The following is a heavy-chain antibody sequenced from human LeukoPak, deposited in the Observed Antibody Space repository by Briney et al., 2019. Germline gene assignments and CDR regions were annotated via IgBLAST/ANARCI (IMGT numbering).Heavy chain of an antibody. D-gene: IGHD3-10*01. V-gene: IGHV3-30*02. CDR1: GFTFSTSG. CDR3: AKPVIGYYYGSGSYPQYYYMDV. J-gene: IGHJ6*03. CDR2: IRYDESNK. Sequence: GGSLRLSCAASGFTFSTSGMHWVRQAPGKGLEWVSFIRYDESNKYYADSVKGRFTISRDNSKNTLYLQMNSLRAEDTAVYYCAKPVIGYYYGSGSYPQYYYMDVWGKGTTVTVSS.